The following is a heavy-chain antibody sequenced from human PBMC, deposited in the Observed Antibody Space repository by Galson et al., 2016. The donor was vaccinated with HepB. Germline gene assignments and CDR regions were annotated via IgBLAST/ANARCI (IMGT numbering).Heavy chain of an antibody. D-gene: IGHD1/OR15-1a*01. J-gene: IGHJ4*02. CDR2: ISGSGNSI. CDR3: ARDRGWNNCDY. CDR1: GLTFSSYS. V-gene: IGHV3-21*01. Sequence: SLRLSCAVSGLTFSSYSMNWVRQAPGQGLEWVSCISGSGNSIHYADSVKGRFTISRDNAKNSLYLQMDSLTVEDTAVYYCARDRGWNNCDYWGQGTLVTVSS.